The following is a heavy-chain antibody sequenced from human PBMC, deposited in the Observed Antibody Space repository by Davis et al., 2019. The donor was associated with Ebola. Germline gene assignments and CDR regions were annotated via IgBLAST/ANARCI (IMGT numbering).Heavy chain of an antibody. J-gene: IGHJ4*02. CDR1: GFTFSSYG. CDR2: ICYDGSNK. CDR3: ARRGSGYVVRFDY. V-gene: IGHV3-33*01. D-gene: IGHD5-12*01. Sequence: GGSLRLSCAASGFTFSSYGMHWVRQAPGKGLEWAAVICYDGSNKYYADSVKGRFTISRDNAKNSLYLQMNSLRAEDTAVYYCARRGSGYVVRFDYWGQGTLVTVSS.